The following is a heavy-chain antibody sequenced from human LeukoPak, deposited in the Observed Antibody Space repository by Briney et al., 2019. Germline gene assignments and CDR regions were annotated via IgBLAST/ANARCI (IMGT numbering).Heavy chain of an antibody. J-gene: IGHJ4*02. CDR1: GFTFSSYG. D-gene: IGHD3-3*01. Sequence: GGSLRLSCAASGFTFSSYGMHWVRQAPGKGLEWVAVIWYDGSNKYYADSVKGRFTISRDNSKNTLYLQMNSLRAEDTAVYCCAKPQSREGFWSGYGGSSPYYFDYWGQGTLVTVSS. V-gene: IGHV3-33*06. CDR3: AKPQSREGFWSGYGGSSPYYFDY. CDR2: IWYDGSNK.